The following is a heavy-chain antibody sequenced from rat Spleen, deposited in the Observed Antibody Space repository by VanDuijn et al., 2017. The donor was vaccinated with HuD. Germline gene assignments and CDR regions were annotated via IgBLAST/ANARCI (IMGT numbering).Heavy chain of an antibody. CDR2: ISYDGSST. CDR1: GFTFNDYW. J-gene: IGHJ2*01. CDR3: AKSRFYYYDGGYYCFNY. Sequence: EVQLVESGGGLVQPGRSLKLSCVASGFTFNDYWMTWIRQAPTKGLEWVATISYDGSSTYYRDSVKGRFTVSRDNAKGTLFLQMDSLRSEDTATYYCAKSRFYYYDGGYYCFNYWGQGVMVTVSS. D-gene: IGHD1-12*02. V-gene: IGHV5-29*01.